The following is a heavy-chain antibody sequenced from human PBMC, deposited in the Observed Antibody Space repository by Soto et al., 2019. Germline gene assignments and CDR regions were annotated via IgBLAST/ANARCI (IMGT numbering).Heavy chain of an antibody. CDR2: ISGGGDGT. CDR3: ARKGLGPLITYCNSGDCHYAFDI. CDR1: GFTFSNYA. D-gene: IGHD2-21*02. V-gene: IGHV3-23*01. Sequence: EVQLLESGGGLVQPGGSLRLSCAASGFTFSNYAMTWVRQAPGKGLEWVSTISGGGDGTFYADSVKGRFTISRDNSRNTVYLRMNSLRAEDTPVYYCARKGLGPLITYCNSGDCHYAFDIWGQGTMVTVSS. J-gene: IGHJ3*02.